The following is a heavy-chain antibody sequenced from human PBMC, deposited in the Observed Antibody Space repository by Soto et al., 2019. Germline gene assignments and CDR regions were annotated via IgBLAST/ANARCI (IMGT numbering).Heavy chain of an antibody. CDR3: ARRTTMADYYYYYGMDV. CDR2: IIPIFGTA. J-gene: IGHJ6*02. D-gene: IGHD2-8*01. Sequence: SVKVSCKASGGTFSSYAISWVRQAPGQGLEWMGGIIPIFGTANYAQKFQGRVTITADESTSTAYMELSSLRSEDTAVYYCARRTTMADYYYYYGMDVWGQGTTVTVS. CDR1: GGTFSSYA. V-gene: IGHV1-69*13.